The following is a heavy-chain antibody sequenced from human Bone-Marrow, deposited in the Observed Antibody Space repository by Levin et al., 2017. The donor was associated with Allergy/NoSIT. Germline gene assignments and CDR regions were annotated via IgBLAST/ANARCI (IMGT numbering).Heavy chain of an antibody. CDR2: LSGNGDRA. J-gene: IGHJ2*01. CDR3: AKGLSMRYFFDL. D-gene: IGHD2-2*01. CDR1: GITFNSYA. Sequence: GGSLRLSCEASGITFNSYAMSWVRQAPGKGLEWVSTLSGNGDRAYYADSVKGRFTISKDDSKTTMQMDSLRAEDTAVYYCAKGLSMRYFFDLWGRGTLVTVSS. V-gene: IGHV3-23*01.